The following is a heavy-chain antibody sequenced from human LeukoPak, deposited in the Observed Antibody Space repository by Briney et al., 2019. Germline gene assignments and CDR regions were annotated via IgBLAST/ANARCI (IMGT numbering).Heavy chain of an antibody. J-gene: IGHJ4*02. D-gene: IGHD4-23*01. V-gene: IGHV3-21*01. Sequence: PGGSLRLSCAASGFTFSSYSMNWVRQAPGKGLEWVSSISSSSSYIYYADSVKGRFTISRDNAKNSLYLQMNSLRAEDTAVYYCARGPTVVTQLLYYFDYWGQGTLVTVSS. CDR2: ISSSSSYI. CDR1: GFTFSSYS. CDR3: ARGPTVVTQLLYYFDY.